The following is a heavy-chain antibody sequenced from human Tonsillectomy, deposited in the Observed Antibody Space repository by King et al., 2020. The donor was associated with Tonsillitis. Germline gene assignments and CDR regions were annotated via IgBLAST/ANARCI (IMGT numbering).Heavy chain of an antibody. V-gene: IGHV3-7*03. J-gene: IGHJ6*03. CDR3: ARDQYCSGGSCYSYYYYYYMDV. D-gene: IGHD2-15*01. CDR2: IKQDGSEK. Sequence: VQLVQSGGGLVQPGGSLRLSCAASGFTFSSYWMSWVRQAPGKGLEWVANIKQDGSEKYYVDSVKGRFTISRDNAKNSLYLQMNSLRAEDTAVYYCARDQYCSGGSCYSYYYYYYMDVWGKGTTVTVSS. CDR1: GFTFSSYW.